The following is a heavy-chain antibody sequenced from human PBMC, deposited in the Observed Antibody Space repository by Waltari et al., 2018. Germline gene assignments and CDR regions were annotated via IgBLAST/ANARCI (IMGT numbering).Heavy chain of an antibody. CDR2: INPKIGGT. V-gene: IGHV1-2*02. J-gene: IGHJ4*02. D-gene: IGHD4-17*01. CDR1: GYTFTGYY. CDR3: AILYGDYGPAFDY. Sequence: QVQLVQSGAEVKKPGASVKVSCKASGYTFTGYYMHWVRQAPGQGIGEMEWINPKIGGTNYAQKFQGRVTMTRDTSISTAYMELSRLRSDDTAVYYCAILYGDYGPAFDYWGQGTLVTVSS.